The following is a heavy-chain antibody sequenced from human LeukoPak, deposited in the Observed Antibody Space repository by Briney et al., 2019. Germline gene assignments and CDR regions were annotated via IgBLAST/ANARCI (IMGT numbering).Heavy chain of an antibody. D-gene: IGHD3-16*01. Sequence: GGSLRLSCAASGFTFSSYSMNWVRQAPGKGLEWVSAISGSGGSTYYADSVKGRFTISRDNSKNSLYLQMNSLRAEDTAVYYCARRTRGGWFDPWGQGTLVTVSS. CDR2: ISGSGGST. CDR3: ARRTRGGWFDP. CDR1: GFTFSSYS. J-gene: IGHJ5*02. V-gene: IGHV3-23*01.